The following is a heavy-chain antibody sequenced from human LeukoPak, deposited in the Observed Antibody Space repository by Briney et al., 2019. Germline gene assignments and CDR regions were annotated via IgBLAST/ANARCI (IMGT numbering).Heavy chain of an antibody. CDR2: IKQDGSEK. J-gene: IGHJ4*02. CDR3: ARASSSGYRGADY. V-gene: IGHV3-7*01. Sequence: GGSLRLSCAASGFTFSSYWMSWVRQAPGKGLEWVANIKQDGSEKYYVDSVKGRFTISRDNAKNSLYLQMNSLRAEDTAVYYCARASSSGYRGADYWGQGTLVTVSS. D-gene: IGHD3-22*01. CDR1: GFTFSSYW.